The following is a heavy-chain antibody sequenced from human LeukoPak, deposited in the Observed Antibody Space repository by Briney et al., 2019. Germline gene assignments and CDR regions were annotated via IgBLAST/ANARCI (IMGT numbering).Heavy chain of an antibody. V-gene: IGHV3-49*05. Sequence: NPGRSLSLSCTASGFTFSDYAVIWFRQSPGKGLEWVSFIRSKAYGGTTEYAASVKGRYIISRDDSGGVAYLQMSSLSTEDTGVLYCSRICKSSLDLYFYYMDVWGKGTTVTVSS. D-gene: IGHD6-6*01. CDR1: GFTFSDYA. CDR2: IRSKAYGGTT. CDR3: SRICKSSLDLYFYYMDV. J-gene: IGHJ6*03.